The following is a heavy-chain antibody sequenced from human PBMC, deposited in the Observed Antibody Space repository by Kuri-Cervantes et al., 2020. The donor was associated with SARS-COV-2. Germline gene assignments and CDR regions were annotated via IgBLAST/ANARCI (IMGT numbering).Heavy chain of an antibody. J-gene: IGHJ4*02. CDR1: GFTVSSNY. CDR3: AKDLMKSSAGGDY. V-gene: IGHV3-53*01. CDR2: IYSCGST. Sequence: GESLKISCAASGFTVSSNYMSWVRQAPGKGLEWVSVIYSCGSTYYADSVKGRFTISRDNSKNTLYLQMNSLRAEDTAVYYCAKDLMKSSAGGDYWGQGTLVTVSS. D-gene: IGHD6-25*01.